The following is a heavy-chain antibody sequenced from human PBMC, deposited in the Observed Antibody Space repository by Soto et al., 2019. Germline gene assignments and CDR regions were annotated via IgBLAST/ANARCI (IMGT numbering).Heavy chain of an antibody. CDR1: GYSFTSYW. D-gene: IGHD5-12*01. J-gene: IGHJ4*02. CDR3: AGGVDIVATIPSYDY. CDR2: IDPSDSYT. V-gene: IGHV5-10-1*01. Sequence: GESLKISCKGSGYSFTSYWISWVRQMPGKGLEWMGRIDPSDSYTNYSPSFQGHVTISADKSISTAYLQWSSLKASDAAMYYCAGGVDIVATIPSYDYWGQGTLVTVSS.